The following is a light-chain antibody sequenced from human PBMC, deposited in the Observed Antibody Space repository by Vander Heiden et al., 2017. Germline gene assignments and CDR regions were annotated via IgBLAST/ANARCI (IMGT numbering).Light chain of an antibody. Sequence: DIVMTQSPDSLAVSLGERATIHCKSRQGVLYSSNSKNYLAWYQQKPGQPPKLRIYWASTRESGVPDRFSGSGSGTDFTLTISSLQAEDVAVYYCQQYYSTPTFGPGTKVDIK. CDR1: QGVLYSSNSKNY. CDR3: QQYYSTPT. J-gene: IGKJ3*01. V-gene: IGKV4-1*01. CDR2: WAS.